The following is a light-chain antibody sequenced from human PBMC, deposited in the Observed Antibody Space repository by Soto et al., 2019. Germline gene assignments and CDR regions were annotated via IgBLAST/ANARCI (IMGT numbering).Light chain of an antibody. V-gene: IGKV3-15*01. CDR2: AAS. CDR3: QQYYRWPQT. Sequence: EIVITQSPSTLSVSQGERATLSCRASQSLSFNLAWYQQKPGQAPRLLIYAASTRATGIPARFSGSGSGTEFTLTISSLQSEDFAVYYCQQYYRWPQTFGQGTKVDI. CDR1: QSLSFN. J-gene: IGKJ1*01.